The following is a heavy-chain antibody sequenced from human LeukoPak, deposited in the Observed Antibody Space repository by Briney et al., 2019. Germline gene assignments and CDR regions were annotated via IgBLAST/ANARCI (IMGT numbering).Heavy chain of an antibody. CDR3: ARGGDTKSAFDP. CDR1: GYTFTSYD. D-gene: IGHD2-2*01. V-gene: IGHV1-8*01. J-gene: IGHJ5*02. Sequence: ASVKDSCKASGYTFTSYDINWVRQATGQGLEWMGWMNPNSGNTGYAQKFQGGVTMTRNTSISTAYMELSSLRSEDTAVYYCARGGDTKSAFDPWGQGTLVTVSS. CDR2: MNPNSGNT.